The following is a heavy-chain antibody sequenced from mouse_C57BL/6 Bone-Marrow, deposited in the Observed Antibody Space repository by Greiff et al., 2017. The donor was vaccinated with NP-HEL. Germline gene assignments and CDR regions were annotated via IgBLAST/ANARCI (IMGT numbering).Heavy chain of an antibody. CDR3: ARCENYYGSSNYAMDY. CDR1: GYSITSDY. Sequence: EVQLVESGPGLAKPSQTLSLTCSVTGYSITSDYWNWIRKFPGNKLEYMGYISYSGSTYYNPSLKSRISITRDTSKNQYYLQLNSVTTEDTATYYCARCENYYGSSNYAMDYWGQGTSVTVSS. CDR2: ISYSGST. V-gene: IGHV3-8*01. D-gene: IGHD1-1*01. J-gene: IGHJ4*01.